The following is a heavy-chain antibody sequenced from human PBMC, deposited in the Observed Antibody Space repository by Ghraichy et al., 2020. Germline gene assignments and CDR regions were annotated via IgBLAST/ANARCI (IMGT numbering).Heavy chain of an antibody. J-gene: IGHJ5*02. CDR2: IYYGGST. Sequence: SETLSLTCTVSGGSISGYYWTWIRQPPGKRLEWIGYIYYGGSTDYNPSLKSRVTISLDSSKNQFSLKLRSVTATDTAVYFCARTPHTAARPWRFDPWGQGKLVTVSS. V-gene: IGHV4-59*01. D-gene: IGHD6-6*01. CDR3: ARTPHTAARPWRFDP. CDR1: GGSISGYY.